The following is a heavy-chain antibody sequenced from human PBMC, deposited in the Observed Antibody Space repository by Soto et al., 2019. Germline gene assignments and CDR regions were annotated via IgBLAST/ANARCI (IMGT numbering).Heavy chain of an antibody. CDR3: VRSGNNFEKVS. V-gene: IGHV4-59*01. Sequence: SETLSLTCTFSVASMSDYYGTCIRQSPGRGLEWIGFMHSNGNANYSSSLKGRATISVDTYNNQFSLILTSVTAADTAVYYCVRSGNNFEKVSWGQGTLVSVSS. D-gene: IGHD3-10*01. CDR1: VASMSDYY. CDR2: MHSNGNA. J-gene: IGHJ4*02.